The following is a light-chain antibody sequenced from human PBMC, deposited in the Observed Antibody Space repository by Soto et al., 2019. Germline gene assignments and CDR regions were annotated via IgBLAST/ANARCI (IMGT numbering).Light chain of an antibody. V-gene: IGKV3-15*01. Sequence: EVVLTQSPGTLSLSPGERATLSCRASQSVSSSYLAWYQQKPGQAPRLLMFRTSSRATGFPARFSGSGSGTEFTLTISSLQSEDFAVYYCQQYNNWPLITFGQGTRLEIK. J-gene: IGKJ5*01. CDR3: QQYNNWPLIT. CDR1: QSVSSSY. CDR2: RTS.